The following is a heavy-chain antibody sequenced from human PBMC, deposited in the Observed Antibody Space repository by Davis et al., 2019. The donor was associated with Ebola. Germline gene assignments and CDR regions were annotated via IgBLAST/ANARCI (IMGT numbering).Heavy chain of an antibody. V-gene: IGHV5-51*01. CDR3: ARLRAYYYYYYGMDV. CDR2: IYPADSDT. Sequence: GGSLRLSCKGSGYSFASYWIGWVRQMPGKGLEWMGIIYPADSDTRYSPSFQGQVTISADKSISTAYLQWSSLKASDTAMYYCARLRAYYYYYYGMDVWGKGTTVTVSS. CDR1: GYSFASYW. J-gene: IGHJ6*04.